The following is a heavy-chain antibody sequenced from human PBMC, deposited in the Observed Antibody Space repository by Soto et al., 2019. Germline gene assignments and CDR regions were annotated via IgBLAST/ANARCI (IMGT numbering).Heavy chain of an antibody. V-gene: IGHV3-23*01. CDR3: AKDSPLTRNYQDLDY. Sequence: EVQLLESGGGLVQPGGSLRLSCAASGFTFSSFAMTWVRQVPGKGLEWVAAITPNGGGAHYAVSVKGRFTISTDNSRDTLYLQMNGLRAEDTAVYCCAKDSPLTRNYQDLDYWGQGTLVTVSS. CDR1: GFTFSSFA. J-gene: IGHJ4*02. CDR2: ITPNGGGA. D-gene: IGHD3-16*02.